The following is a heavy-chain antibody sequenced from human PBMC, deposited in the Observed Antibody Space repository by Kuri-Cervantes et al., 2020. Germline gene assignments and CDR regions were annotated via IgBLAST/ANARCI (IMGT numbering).Heavy chain of an antibody. CDR3: ARGRGYYDSSQQSDY. D-gene: IGHD3-22*01. V-gene: IGHV3-20*04. CDR1: GFTFDDHG. Sequence: GGSLRLSCAASGFTFDDHGMSWVRQAPGKGLEWVSGITWNGDRTGYADSVKGRFTISRDNAKNSLYLHMNSLRAEDTALYYCARGRGYYDSSQQSDYWGQGTLVTVSS. J-gene: IGHJ4*02. CDR2: ITWNGDRT.